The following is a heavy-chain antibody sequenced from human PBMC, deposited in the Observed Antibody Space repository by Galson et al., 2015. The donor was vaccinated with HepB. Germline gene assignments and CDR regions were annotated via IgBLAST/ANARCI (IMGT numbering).Heavy chain of an antibody. Sequence: SLRLSCAGSGFIFRHHAMAWIRQAPGKGLAWVSGINGRGPTRSYSDAVKGRFPISRDNSKDTVILQMDNLRAEDTAVYYCVKEGSWFGGDWFDPWGQGALVTVS. CDR2: INGRGPTR. J-gene: IGHJ5*02. V-gene: IGHV3-23*01. CDR1: GFIFRHHA. CDR3: VKEGSWFGGDWFDP. D-gene: IGHD3-16*01.